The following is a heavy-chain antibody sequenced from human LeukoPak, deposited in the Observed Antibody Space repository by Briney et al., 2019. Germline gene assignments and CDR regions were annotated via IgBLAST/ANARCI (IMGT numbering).Heavy chain of an antibody. V-gene: IGHV4-4*07. Sequence: PSETLSLTCTVSGGSISSYYWSWIRQPAGKGLEWIGRMYISGSTNHNPSLKSRVTMSLDTSKNQFSLNLSSVTAADTAVYYCARGSRDLSNPYNELLYDLQHWGQGTLVTVSS. CDR3: ARGSRDLSNPYNELLYDLQH. CDR2: MYISGST. D-gene: IGHD3-10*01. CDR1: GGSISSYY. J-gene: IGHJ1*01.